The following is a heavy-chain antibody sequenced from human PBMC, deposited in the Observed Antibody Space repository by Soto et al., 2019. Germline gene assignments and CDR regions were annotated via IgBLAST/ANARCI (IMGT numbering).Heavy chain of an antibody. CDR1: GGSFRGYY. J-gene: IGHJ5*02. Sequence: SETLSLTCAVYGGSFRGYYWSWFRQPPRKGLEWIGEINHSGSTNYNPSLKSRVTISVDTSKNQFSLKLSSVTAADTAVYYCARGRWGYYYGSGSSPSWFDPWGQGTLVTGS. D-gene: IGHD3-10*01. V-gene: IGHV4-34*01. CDR2: INHSGST. CDR3: ARGRWGYYYGSGSSPSWFDP.